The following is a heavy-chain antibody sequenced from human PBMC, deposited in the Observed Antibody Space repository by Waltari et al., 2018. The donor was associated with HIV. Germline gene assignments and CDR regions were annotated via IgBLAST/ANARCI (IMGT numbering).Heavy chain of an antibody. Sequence: EVQLVESGGGLVQPGRSLRLSCTASGFTFGDYAMSWFRRAPGKGLEWVGCIRSKAYGGTTEDAASVKGRFTISRDDSRSIAYLQMNSLQTEDTAVYYCTKGRMTTDYWGQGTLVTVSS. J-gene: IGHJ4*02. D-gene: IGHD4-17*01. CDR2: IRSKAYGGTT. CDR3: TKGRMTTDY. CDR1: GFTFGDYA. V-gene: IGHV3-49*03.